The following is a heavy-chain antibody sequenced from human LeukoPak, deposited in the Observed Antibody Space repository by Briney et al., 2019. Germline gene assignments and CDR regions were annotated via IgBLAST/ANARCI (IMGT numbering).Heavy chain of an antibody. D-gene: IGHD2-15*01. J-gene: IGHJ5*02. V-gene: IGHV1-18*01. CDR2: ISAYNGNT. CDR3: VRDVADHRTDWFDP. Sequence: ASVKVSCKASGYTFTSYGIIWVRQAPGQGLEWMGWISAYNGNTNYAQKLQGRVPMTTDTSTSTAYMELRSLRSDDTAVYYCVRDVADHRTDWFDPWGQGTLVTVSS. CDR1: GYTFTSYG.